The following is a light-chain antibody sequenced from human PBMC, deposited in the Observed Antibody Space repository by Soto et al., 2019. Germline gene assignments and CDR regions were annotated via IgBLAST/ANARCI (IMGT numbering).Light chain of an antibody. CDR2: GAS. V-gene: IGKV3-20*01. CDR3: QQYDGSPLT. J-gene: IGKJ4*01. CDR1: QSVSNNY. Sequence: EIVLTQSPGTLSLSPGERATLSCRASQSVSNNYLAWYQQRPGQAPRLLIYGASSRATGIPDRFSGSGSGTDFTLTISRLEPEDFAVYSCQQYDGSPLTFGGGTKVDIK.